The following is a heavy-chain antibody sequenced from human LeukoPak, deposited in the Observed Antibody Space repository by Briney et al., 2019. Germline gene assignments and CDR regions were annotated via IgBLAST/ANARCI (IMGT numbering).Heavy chain of an antibody. J-gene: IGHJ4*02. CDR2: ITSSRSSI. Sequence: GGSLRLSCAASGFTFSSYSMNWVRQAPGKGLEWVSFITSSRSSIYYADSVKGRFTISRDNAKSSLYVQMNSLRAEDTGVYYCAKGTHYYDSSGYWAYWGQGTLVTVSS. CDR1: GFTFSSYS. D-gene: IGHD3-22*01. CDR3: AKGTHYYDSSGYWAY. V-gene: IGHV3-48*01.